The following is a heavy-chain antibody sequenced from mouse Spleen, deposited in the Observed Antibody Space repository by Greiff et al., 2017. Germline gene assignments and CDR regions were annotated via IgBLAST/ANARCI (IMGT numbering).Heavy chain of an antibody. CDR2: ISYDGSN. V-gene: IGHV3-6*01. CDR3: ARVADYYAMDY. D-gene: IGHD6-1*01. CDR1: GYSITSGYY. J-gene: IGHJ4*01. Sequence: EVKLEESGPGLVKPSQSLSLTCSVTGYSITSGYYWKWIRQFPGNKLEWMGYISYDGSNNYNPSLKNRISITRDTSKNQFFLKLNSVTTEDTATYYCARVADYYAMDYWGQGTSVTVSS.